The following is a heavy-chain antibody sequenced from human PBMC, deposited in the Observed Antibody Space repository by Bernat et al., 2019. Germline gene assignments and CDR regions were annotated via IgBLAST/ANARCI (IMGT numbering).Heavy chain of an antibody. CDR2: INHSGST. J-gene: IGHJ5*02. Sequence: QLQLQESGPGLVKPSETLSLTCTVSGGSISSSSYYWSWIRQPPGKGLEWIGEINHSGSTNYNPSLKSRVTISVDTSKNQFSLKLSSVTAADTAVYYCARGRESANPAFDPWGQGTLVTVSS. V-gene: IGHV4-39*07. CDR3: ARGRESANPAFDP. CDR1: GGSISSSSYY.